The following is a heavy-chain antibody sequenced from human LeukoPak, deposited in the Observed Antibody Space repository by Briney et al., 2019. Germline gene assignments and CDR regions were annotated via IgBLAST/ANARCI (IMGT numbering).Heavy chain of an antibody. CDR3: AREVVYSNYAFDY. CDR2: ISSSSSYI. J-gene: IGHJ4*02. V-gene: IGHV3-21*01. CDR1: GFTFSSYS. D-gene: IGHD4-11*01. Sequence: VGSLRLSCAASGFTFSSYSMSWVRQAPGEGLEWVSSISSSSSYIYYADSVKGRFTISRDNAKNSLYLQMNSLTAEDTAVYYCAREVVYSNYAFDYWGQGTLVTVSS.